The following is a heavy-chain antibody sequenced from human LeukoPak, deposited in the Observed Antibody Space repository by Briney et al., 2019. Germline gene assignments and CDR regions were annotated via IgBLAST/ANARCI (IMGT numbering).Heavy chain of an antibody. Sequence: PSETLSLTCSVSGGSISNYYWSWIRQPPGKGLEWIGYINYSGSTSYKSSLKSRVTISVDTSKNQFSLKLSSVTAADTAVYHCASRDAYHSEYWGQGTLVTVSS. V-gene: IGHV4-59*01. CDR1: GGSISNYY. D-gene: IGHD5-24*01. CDR3: ASRDAYHSEY. CDR2: INYSGST. J-gene: IGHJ4*02.